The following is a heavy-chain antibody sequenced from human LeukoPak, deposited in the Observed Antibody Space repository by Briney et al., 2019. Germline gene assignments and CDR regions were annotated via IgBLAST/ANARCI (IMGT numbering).Heavy chain of an antibody. CDR1: GDSISRSSYY. V-gene: IGHV4-39*01. Sequence: SETLSLTCAVSGDSISRSSYYWGWIRQPPGKGLEWIGSIYYTGNTYYNPSLKSRVTISVDTSKNQFSLKLTSVTAADTAVFYCARGGAGYKNFDYWGQGTLVTVSS. J-gene: IGHJ4*02. D-gene: IGHD5-24*01. CDR2: IYYTGNT. CDR3: ARGGAGYKNFDY.